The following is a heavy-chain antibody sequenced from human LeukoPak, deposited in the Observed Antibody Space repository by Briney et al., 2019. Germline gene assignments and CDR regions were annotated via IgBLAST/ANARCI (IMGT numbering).Heavy chain of an antibody. V-gene: IGHV1-69*13. CDR3: AAVVPAVMGYFDY. CDR2: IIPIFGTA. Sequence: SVKVSCKASGGTFSSYAISWVRQAPGQGLEWMGGIIPIFGTANYAQKFQGRVTITADESTSTAYMELSNLRSEDTAVYYCAAVVPAVMGYFDYWGQGTLVTVSS. CDR1: GGTFSSYA. J-gene: IGHJ4*02. D-gene: IGHD2-2*01.